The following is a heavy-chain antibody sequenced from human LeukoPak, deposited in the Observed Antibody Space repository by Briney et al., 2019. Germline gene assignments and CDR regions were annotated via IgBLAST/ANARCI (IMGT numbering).Heavy chain of an antibody. V-gene: IGHV3-11*01. CDR1: GFTFSDYN. CDR2: ISRSGSTI. Sequence: GGSLRLSCAASGFTFSDYNMRWIRQAPGKGLEWVSSISRSGSTIYYTDSVKGRFTISRDNAKNSLYLQMNSLRAEDTAVYYCAKEGGRYYGSGSYYNLWGQGTLVTVSS. CDR3: AKEGGRYYGSGSYYNL. J-gene: IGHJ4*02. D-gene: IGHD3-10*01.